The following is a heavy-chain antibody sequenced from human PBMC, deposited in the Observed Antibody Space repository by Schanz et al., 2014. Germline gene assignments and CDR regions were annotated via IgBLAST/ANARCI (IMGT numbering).Heavy chain of an antibody. D-gene: IGHD2-2*01. J-gene: IGHJ4*02. CDR3: AKDSTHIDIVLVPTAIDY. CDR1: GFTFSSYG. V-gene: IGHV3-30*18. CDR2: MSYDGSIK. Sequence: QVQLVESGGGVVQPGRSLRLSCAASGFTFSSYGMHWVRQAPGKGLEWVAAMSYDGSIKYYGDSVKGRFTISRDNSKNTLYLQMNTRRSEDTAVYYCAKDSTHIDIVLVPTAIDYWGQGTLVTVSS.